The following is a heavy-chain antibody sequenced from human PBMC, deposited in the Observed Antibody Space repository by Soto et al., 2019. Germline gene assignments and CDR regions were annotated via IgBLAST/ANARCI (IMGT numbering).Heavy chain of an antibody. CDR1: GFIFSSYW. J-gene: IGHJ4*02. CDR2: ITDDGSTT. V-gene: IGHV3-74*03. CDR3: AGIVVGTFPTY. D-gene: IGHD3-22*01. Sequence: QLVESGGGLVQPGGSLRLSCAASGFIFSSYWMHWVRQAPGQGLLWVSRITDDGSTTTYADSVKGRFTISRDNAKNRLDLQMNSLEAEDTAIYYCAGIVVGTFPTYWGQGTLVTVSS.